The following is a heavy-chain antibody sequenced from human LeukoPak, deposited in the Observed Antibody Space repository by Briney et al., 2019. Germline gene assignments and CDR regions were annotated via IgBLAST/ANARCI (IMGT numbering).Heavy chain of an antibody. J-gene: IGHJ3*01. CDR3: ARLVGRGVDAFDV. CDR2: INHGGST. CDR1: GGSFSNYY. D-gene: IGHD1-26*01. V-gene: IGHV4-34*01. Sequence: SETLSLTCAVYGGSFSNYYWSWIRQPPGKGLEWIGEINHGGSTNYNPSLKSRVTISVDTSKNQFSLKLSSVTAADTAVYYCARLVGRGVDAFDVWGQGTMVTVSS.